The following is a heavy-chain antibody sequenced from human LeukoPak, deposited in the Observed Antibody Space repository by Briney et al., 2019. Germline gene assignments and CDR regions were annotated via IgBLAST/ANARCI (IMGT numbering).Heavy chain of an antibody. CDR3: ARGIVVVPAAMDYYYMDV. V-gene: IGHV1-18*01. CDR1: GYTFTSYG. J-gene: IGHJ6*03. CDR2: ICAYNGNT. Sequence: ASVKVSCKASGYTFTSYGISWVRQAPGQGLEWMGWICAYNGNTNYAQKLQGRVTMTTDTSTSTAYMELRSLRSDDTAVYYCARGIVVVPAAMDYYYMDVWGKGTTVTVSS. D-gene: IGHD2-2*01.